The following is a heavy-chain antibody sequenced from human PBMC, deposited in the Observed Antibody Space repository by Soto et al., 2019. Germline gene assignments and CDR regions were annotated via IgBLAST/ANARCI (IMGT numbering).Heavy chain of an antibody. CDR1: VGSISSYY. V-gene: IGHV4-59*01. CDR3: ARGRRSSGTHDALDV. J-gene: IGHJ3*01. CDR2: IYYSGST. D-gene: IGHD5-12*01. Sequence: SETLSLTCTVSVGSISSYYWSWIRQPPGKGLEWIGYIYYSGSTNFNPSLKSRLSISEDTSKNQFSLRLSSVTAADTAVYYCARGRRSSGTHDALDVWGQGTMVTVSS.